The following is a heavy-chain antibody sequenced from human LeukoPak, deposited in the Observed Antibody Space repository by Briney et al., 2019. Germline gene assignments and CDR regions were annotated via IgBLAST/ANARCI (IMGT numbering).Heavy chain of an antibody. V-gene: IGHV1-58*02. CDR1: GFTFTSSA. CDR3: AADSAPDTSGYYYDAFDI. D-gene: IGHD3-22*01. CDR2: IVVGSGNT. J-gene: IGHJ3*02. Sequence: ASVKVSCKASGFTFTSSAMQWVRQARGQRPEWIGWIVVGSGNTNYAQKFQERVTVTRDMSTSTAYMELSSLISDDTAVYYCAADSAPDTSGYYYDAFDIWGQGTMVTVSS.